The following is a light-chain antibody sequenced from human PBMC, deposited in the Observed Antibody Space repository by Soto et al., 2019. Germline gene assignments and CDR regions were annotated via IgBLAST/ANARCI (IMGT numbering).Light chain of an antibody. CDR3: QQHNQWPIT. CDR2: YIS. CDR1: QSAGNF. J-gene: IGKJ5*01. V-gene: IGKV3D-15*01. Sequence: VVTQSPSTLSVSPGETASLSCRASQSAGNFLAWYQQKPGQAPRLLIYYISTRATGIPARFSGSGSGTEFTLTINSLQSEDSAVYYCQQHNQWPITFGQGTRLEIK.